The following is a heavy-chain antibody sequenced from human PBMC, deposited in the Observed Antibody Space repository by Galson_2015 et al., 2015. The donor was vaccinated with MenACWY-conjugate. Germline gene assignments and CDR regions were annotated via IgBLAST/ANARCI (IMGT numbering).Heavy chain of an antibody. CDR1: GFTFSNYW. CDR2: IKQDGSEK. CDR3: ASQTWTGSFDY. D-gene: IGHD3-10*01. V-gene: IGHV3-7*03. J-gene: IGHJ4*02. Sequence: SLRLSCAASGFTFSNYWMSWVRQAPGKGLEWVANIKQDGSEKYYVDSVKGRFTISRDNAKNSLYLQMNSLRAEDTAMYYCASQTWTGSFDYWGQGTLVTVSS.